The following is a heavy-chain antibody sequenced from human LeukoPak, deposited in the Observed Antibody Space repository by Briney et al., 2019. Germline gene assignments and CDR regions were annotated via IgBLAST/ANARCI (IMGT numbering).Heavy chain of an antibody. CDR2: IIPIFGTA. V-gene: IGHV1-69*13. D-gene: IGHD5-18*01. CDR3: ARGYSYGYYYYYYCMDV. Sequence: SVKVSCKASGGTFSSYAISWVRQAPGQGLEWMGGIIPIFGTANYAQKFQGRVTITADESTSTAYMELSSLRSEDTAVYYCARGYSYGYYYYYYCMDVWGQGTTVTVSS. CDR1: GGTFSSYA. J-gene: IGHJ6*02.